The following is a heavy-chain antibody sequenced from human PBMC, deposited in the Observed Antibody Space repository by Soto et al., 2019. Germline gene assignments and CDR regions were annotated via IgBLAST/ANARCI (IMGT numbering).Heavy chain of an antibody. D-gene: IGHD4-17*01. J-gene: IGHJ6*02. CDR2: IYHSGST. CDR1: GGSISSSNW. CDR3: ARDYGDYEYGMDV. Sequence: SETLSLTCAVSGGSISSSNWWSWVRQPPGKGLEWIGEIYHSGSTNYNPSLKSRVTISVDKSKNQFSLKLSSVTAADTAVYYCARDYGDYEYGMDVWGQGTTVTVSS. V-gene: IGHV4-4*02.